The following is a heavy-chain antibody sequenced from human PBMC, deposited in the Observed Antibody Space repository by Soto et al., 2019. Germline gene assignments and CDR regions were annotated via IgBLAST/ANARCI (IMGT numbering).Heavy chain of an antibody. J-gene: IGHJ4*02. Sequence: VKVSCKASGYTFTNYGINCVRQAPGQGLEWVAWISGYNGNTNYAQKVQGRVTMTTDTSTSTAYMELRSLRSDDTAVYYCARDESTVVGPELDYWGQGTLVTVSS. CDR2: ISGYNGNT. V-gene: IGHV1-18*01. CDR3: ARDESTVVGPELDY. D-gene: IGHD2-2*01. CDR1: GYTFTNYG.